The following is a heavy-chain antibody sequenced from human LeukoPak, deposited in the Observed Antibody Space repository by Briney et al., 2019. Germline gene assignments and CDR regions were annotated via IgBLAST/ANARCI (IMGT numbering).Heavy chain of an antibody. CDR2: IYTSGST. V-gene: IGHV4-4*07. J-gene: IGHJ4*02. Sequence: NPSETLSLTCTASGGSISSYYWSWIRQPAGKGLEWIGRIYTSGSTNYNPSLKSRVTMSVDTSKNQFSLKLSSVTAADTAVYYCARNSLYGDYVDYWGQGTLVTVSS. D-gene: IGHD4-17*01. CDR3: ARNSLYGDYVDY. CDR1: GGSISSYY.